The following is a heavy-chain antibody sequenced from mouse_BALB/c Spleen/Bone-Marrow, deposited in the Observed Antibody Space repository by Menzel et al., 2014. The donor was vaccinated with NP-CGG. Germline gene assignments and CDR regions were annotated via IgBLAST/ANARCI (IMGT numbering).Heavy chain of an antibody. Sequence: EVQRVESGGGLVKPGGSLKLSCAASGFAFSSYDMSWVRQTPEKRLEWVAYISSGGGSTYYPDTVKGRFTISRDNAKNTLYSQMSSLKSEDTAMYYCARPLYYYGSSPFYAMDYWGQGTSVTVSS. J-gene: IGHJ4*01. CDR2: ISSGGGST. CDR3: ARPLYYYGSSPFYAMDY. V-gene: IGHV5-12-1*01. D-gene: IGHD1-1*01. CDR1: GFAFSSYD.